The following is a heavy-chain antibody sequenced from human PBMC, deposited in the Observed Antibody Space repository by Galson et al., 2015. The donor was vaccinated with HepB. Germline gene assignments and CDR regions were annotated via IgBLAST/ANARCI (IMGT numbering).Heavy chain of an antibody. CDR3: ARDSYGMHV. J-gene: IGHJ4*02. D-gene: IGHD4-17*01. Sequence: SLRLSCAASGFTFSSYDMHWVRQVSGKGLEWVSGIGTTGDTCYPDSVKGRFTISRDDSKNTLYLQMNSLRTEDTAVYYCARDSYGMHVWGQGTLVTVSP. CDR1: GFTFSSYD. V-gene: IGHV3-13*01. CDR2: IGTTGDT.